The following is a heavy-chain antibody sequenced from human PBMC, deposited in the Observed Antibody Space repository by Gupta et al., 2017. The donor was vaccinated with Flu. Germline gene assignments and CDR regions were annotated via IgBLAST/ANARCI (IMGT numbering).Heavy chain of an antibody. CDR1: GYTFTGYY. Sequence: QVQLVQSGAEVKKPGASVKVSCKASGYTFTGYYMHWVRQAPGQGLEWMGWINPNSGGTNYAQKFQGRVTMTRDTSISTAYMELSRLRSDDTAVYYCARGQHRHSSGWEHDYWGQGTLVTVSS. D-gene: IGHD6-19*01. V-gene: IGHV1-2*02. J-gene: IGHJ4*02. CDR3: ARGQHRHSSGWEHDY. CDR2: INPNSGGT.